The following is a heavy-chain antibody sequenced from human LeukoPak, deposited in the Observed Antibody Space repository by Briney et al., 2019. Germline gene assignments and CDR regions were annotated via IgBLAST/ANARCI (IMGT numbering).Heavy chain of an antibody. CDR1: GGSFSGYS. D-gene: IGHD4-17*01. J-gene: IGHJ3*02. Sequence: SETLSLTCAVYGGSFSGYSWNWIRQPPGKGLEWIGEIDHGGSANYNPSLKSRVTISVDTSKNQFSLRLSSLTAADTAVYYCAILGRTTVTEYDAFDIWGQGTMVTVSS. CDR2: IDHGGSA. V-gene: IGHV4-34*01. CDR3: AILGRTTVTEYDAFDI.